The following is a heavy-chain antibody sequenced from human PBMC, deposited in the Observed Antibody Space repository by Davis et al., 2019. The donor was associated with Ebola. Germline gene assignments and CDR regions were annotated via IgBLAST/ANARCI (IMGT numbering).Heavy chain of an antibody. CDR2: IYYSGST. CDR3: ARLTAAPGNYYYYYGMDV. J-gene: IGHJ6*02. D-gene: IGHD6-13*01. CDR1: GGSISSYY. V-gene: IGHV4-59*08. Sequence: SETLSLTCTVSGGSISSYYWSWIRQPPGKGLEWIGYIYYSGSTNYNPSPKSRVTISVDTSKNQFSLKLSSVTAADTAVYYCARLTAAPGNYYYYYGMDVWGQGTTVTVSS.